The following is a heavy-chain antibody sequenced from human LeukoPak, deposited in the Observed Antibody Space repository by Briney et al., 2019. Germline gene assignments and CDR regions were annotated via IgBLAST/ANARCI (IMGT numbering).Heavy chain of an antibody. V-gene: IGHV1-46*01. D-gene: IGHD2-15*01. Sequence: ASVKVSCKTSGYTFTSYYIHWVRQAPGQGLEWMGIINPSGGSTSYAQKFQGRVTMTRDMSTSTVYMELSSLRSEDTAVYYCAREARYCSGGSCYFPFDYWGQGTLVTVSS. CDR2: INPSGGST. J-gene: IGHJ4*02. CDR1: GYTFTSYY. CDR3: AREARYCSGGSCYFPFDY.